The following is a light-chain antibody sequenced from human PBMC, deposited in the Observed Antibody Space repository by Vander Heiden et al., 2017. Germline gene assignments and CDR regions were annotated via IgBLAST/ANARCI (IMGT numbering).Light chain of an antibody. CDR2: DVS. CDR3: NSYTSSSTRV. Sequence: QSALTQPASVSGSPGQSRTISCTGTSSDVGGYNYVSWYQQHPGKAPKLMIYDVSNRPSGVSIRFSGSKSGNTASLTISGLQAEDEADYYCNSYTSSSTRVFGGGTKLTVL. CDR1: SSDVGGYNY. V-gene: IGLV2-14*01. J-gene: IGLJ2*01.